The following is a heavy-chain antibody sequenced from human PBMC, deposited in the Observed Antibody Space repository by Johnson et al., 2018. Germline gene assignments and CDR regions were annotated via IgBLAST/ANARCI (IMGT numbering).Heavy chain of an antibody. CDR1: GYTFTSYD. Sequence: QVQLVQSGAEVKKPGASVKVSCKASGYTFTSYDINWVRQATGQGLEWMGWMNPHSGNTGYAQNFQGRVTMTRNTSISTAYMELSSLRSEETAVYYCARGLRSEPKAAWIQSVWGKGTTVTVSS. CDR2: MNPHSGNT. J-gene: IGHJ6*04. V-gene: IGHV1-8*01. CDR3: ARGLRSEPKAAWIQSV. D-gene: IGHD5-18*01.